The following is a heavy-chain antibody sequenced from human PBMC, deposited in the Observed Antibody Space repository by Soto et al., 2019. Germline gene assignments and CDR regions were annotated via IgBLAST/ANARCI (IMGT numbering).Heavy chain of an antibody. CDR2: ISPNSGGT. CDR3: GRGRSGELVVFY. J-gene: IGHJ4*02. V-gene: IGHV1-2*02. D-gene: IGHD1-7*01. CDR1: GYTFTGYY. Sequence: QVQLVQSGAEVKKSGASVKVSCKASGYTFTGYYIHWVRQAPGQGLEWMGEISPNSGGTKYAQKFQARVTMTRDTSISTVYMELSNSSPDDTAVYYCGRGRSGELVVFYWGQGTLVTVYS.